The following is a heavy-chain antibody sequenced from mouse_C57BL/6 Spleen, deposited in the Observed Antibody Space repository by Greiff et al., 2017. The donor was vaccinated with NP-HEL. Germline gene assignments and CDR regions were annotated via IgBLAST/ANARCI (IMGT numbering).Heavy chain of an antibody. CDR1: GFTFSSYG. CDR3: ARQYSNSYAMDY. V-gene: IGHV5-6*01. D-gene: IGHD2-5*01. CDR2: ISSGGSYT. J-gene: IGHJ4*01. Sequence: EVQLVESGGDLVKPGGSLKLSCAASGFTFSSYGMSWVRQTPDKRLEWVATISSGGSYTYYPDSVKGRFTISRDNAKNTLYLQMSSLKSEDTAMYYCARQYSNSYAMDYWGQGTSVTVSS.